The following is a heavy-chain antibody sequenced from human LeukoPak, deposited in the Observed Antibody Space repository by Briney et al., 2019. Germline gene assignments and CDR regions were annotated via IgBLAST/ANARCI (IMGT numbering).Heavy chain of an antibody. V-gene: IGHV4-31*03. D-gene: IGHD6-13*01. CDR3: ATTTGYSSSCLYY. J-gene: IGHJ4*02. Sequence: SETLSLTCTVSGGSISGSAYYWGWIRQPPGKGLEWIGYIYYSGSTYYNPSLKSRVTISVDTSKNQFSLKLSSVTAADTAVYYCATTTGYSSSCLYYWGQGTLVTVSS. CDR2: IYYSGST. CDR1: GGSISGSAYY.